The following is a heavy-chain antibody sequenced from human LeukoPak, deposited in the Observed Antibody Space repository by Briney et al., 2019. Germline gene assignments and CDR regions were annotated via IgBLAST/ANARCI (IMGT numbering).Heavy chain of an antibody. CDR2: ISAYNGNT. J-gene: IGHJ5*02. Sequence: ASVTVSCKASGYTFTSYGISWVRQAPGQGLEWMGWISAYNGNTNYAQKFQGRVTMTTDTSTSTAYMELRSLRSDDTAAYYCARGVPEYQLVHRGNSIDWFDPWGQGTLVTVSS. V-gene: IGHV1-18*01. CDR3: ARGVPEYQLVHRGNSIDWFDP. CDR1: GYTFTSYG. D-gene: IGHD2-2*01.